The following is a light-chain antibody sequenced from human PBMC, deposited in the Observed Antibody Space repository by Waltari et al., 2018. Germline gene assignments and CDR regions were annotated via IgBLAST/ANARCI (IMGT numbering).Light chain of an antibody. CDR1: SSDVGCYNY. CDR3: SSFAGTNQGV. J-gene: IGLJ2*01. Sequence: QSALTQPPSASGSPGQSVTISCTGTSSDVGCYNYVSWYQQQPGNAPQFMIYEVTKRPSGVPDRFSGSKSGNTASLAISGLQAEDEADYFCSSFAGTNQGVFGGGTKLTVL. V-gene: IGLV2-8*01. CDR2: EVT.